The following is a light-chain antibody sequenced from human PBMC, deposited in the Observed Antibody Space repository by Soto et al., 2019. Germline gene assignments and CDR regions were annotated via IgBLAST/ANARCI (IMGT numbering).Light chain of an antibody. J-gene: IGKJ2*01. CDR3: QQYHNWPPQYT. Sequence: EIVMTQSPASLSVSPGEGATLSCRASQTVASNLAWYQQKPGQGPRLLIHGASTRATGVPARFSGSGSGTDFTLTISSLQSEDFAVYYCQQYHNWPPQYTFAQGTKLQIK. CDR1: QTVASN. CDR2: GAS. V-gene: IGKV3-15*01.